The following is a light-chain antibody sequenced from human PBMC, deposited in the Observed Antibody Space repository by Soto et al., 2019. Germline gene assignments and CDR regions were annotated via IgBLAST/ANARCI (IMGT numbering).Light chain of an antibody. CDR2: AAS. Sequence: DIQMTQSPSSLSASVGDRVTITCRATQGISHYLAWYQQRPGRAPKLLIYAASTLHSGVPCRFSGSGSGTDFTLTISSLQPEDVGTYYCQKYDNGPFTFGPGTKVDLK. CDR1: QGISHY. V-gene: IGKV1-27*01. CDR3: QKYDNGPFT. J-gene: IGKJ3*01.